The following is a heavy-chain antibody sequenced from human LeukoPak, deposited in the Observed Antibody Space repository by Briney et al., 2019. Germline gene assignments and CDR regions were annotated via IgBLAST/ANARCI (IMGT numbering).Heavy chain of an antibody. J-gene: IGHJ4*02. CDR3: ARRGPERVGFDH. CDR1: GGTFSSYA. Sequence: ASVKVSCKASGGTFSSYAISWVRQAPGQGLEWMGGIIPIFGTANYAQKFQGRVTITADKSTSTAYMELSSLRSEDTAVYYCARRGPERVGFDHWGQGTLVTVSS. D-gene: IGHD3/OR15-3a*01. CDR2: IIPIFGTA. V-gene: IGHV1-69*06.